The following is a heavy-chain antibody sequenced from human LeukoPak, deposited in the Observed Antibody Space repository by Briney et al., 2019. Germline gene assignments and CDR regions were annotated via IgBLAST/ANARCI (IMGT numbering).Heavy chain of an antibody. CDR3: ARQLIRDIPQDAFDI. CDR1: GYSISSGYY. J-gene: IGHJ3*02. Sequence: SETLSLTCAVSGYSISSGYYWGWIRQPPGKGLEWIGSIYHSGSTYYNPSLKSRVTISVDTSKNQFSLKLSSVTAADTAVYYCARQLIRDIPQDAFDIWGQGTVVTVSS. CDR2: IYHSGST. D-gene: IGHD2-15*01. V-gene: IGHV4-38-2*01.